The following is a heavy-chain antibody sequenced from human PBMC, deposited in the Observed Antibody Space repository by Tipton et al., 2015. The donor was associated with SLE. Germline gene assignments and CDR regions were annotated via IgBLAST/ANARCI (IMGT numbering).Heavy chain of an antibody. CDR2: IDGDGTST. J-gene: IGHJ4*02. Sequence: SLRLSCEGSGFRFSSQWMHWVRQVPGKGFVWVSGIDGDGTSTYYADSVRGRFTISRDNAKNTVYLHMYSLRAEDTAVYYCARAVADWGWLVVYWGRGTQVTVSS. D-gene: IGHD6-19*01. CDR1: GFRFSSQW. V-gene: IGHV3-74*01. CDR3: ARAVADWGWLVVY.